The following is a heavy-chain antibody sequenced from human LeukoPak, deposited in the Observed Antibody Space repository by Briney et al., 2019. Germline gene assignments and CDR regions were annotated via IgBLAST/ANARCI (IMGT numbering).Heavy chain of an antibody. CDR1: GGSISSSSYY. V-gene: IGHV4-39*07. D-gene: IGHD2-15*01. Sequence: SETLSLTCTVSGGSISSSSYYWGWIRQPPGKGLEWIGSIYYSGSTYYNPSLKSRVTISVDTSKNQFSLKLSSVTAADTAVYYCARVVGLRYYYYGMDVWGQGTTVTVSS. CDR3: ARVVGLRYYYYGMDV. CDR2: IYYSGST. J-gene: IGHJ6*02.